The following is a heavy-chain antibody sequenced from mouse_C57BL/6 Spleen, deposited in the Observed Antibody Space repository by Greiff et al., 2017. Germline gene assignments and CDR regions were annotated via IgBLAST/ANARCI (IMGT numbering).Heavy chain of an antibody. CDR3: ARGAYYSNYRYFDV. CDR2: INYDGSST. V-gene: IGHV5-16*01. J-gene: IGHJ1*03. CDR1: GFTFSDYY. Sequence: EVMLVESEGGFVENRKYMTLSCTASGFTFSDYYMAWVRQVPEKGLEWVANINYDGSSTYYLDSLKSRFIISRDNAKNILYLQMSSLKSEDTATYYCARGAYYSNYRYFDVWGTETTVTVSS. D-gene: IGHD2-5*01.